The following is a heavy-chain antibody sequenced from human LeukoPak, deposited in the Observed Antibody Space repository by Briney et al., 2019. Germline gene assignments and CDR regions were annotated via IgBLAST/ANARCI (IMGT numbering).Heavy chain of an antibody. V-gene: IGHV3-73*01. CDR1: GFTFSGSA. Sequence: GGSLRLSCAASGFTFSGSAMHWVRQASGKGLEWVGRIRSKANSYATAYAASVKGRFTISRDDSKNTAYLQMNSLKTEDTAVYYCTRVRYFDGADAFDIWGQGSMVTVSS. J-gene: IGHJ3*02. CDR3: TRVRYFDGADAFDI. D-gene: IGHD3-9*01. CDR2: IRSKANSYAT.